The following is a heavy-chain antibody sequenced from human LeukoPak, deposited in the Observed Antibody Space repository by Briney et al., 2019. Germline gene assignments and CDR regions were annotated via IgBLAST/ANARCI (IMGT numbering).Heavy chain of an antibody. D-gene: IGHD6-19*01. Sequence: PSETLSLTCTVSGGSNSSYYWSWIRQPAGKGLEWLGRIYSTGSSNYNPSLKRRVSMSVDTSKNQFSLKLTYVTAADTAVHYCATDNPVAGNRGIDYWGQGTLVPVSS. CDR1: GGSNSSYY. V-gene: IGHV4-4*07. CDR3: ATDNPVAGNRGIDY. CDR2: IYSTGSS. J-gene: IGHJ4*02.